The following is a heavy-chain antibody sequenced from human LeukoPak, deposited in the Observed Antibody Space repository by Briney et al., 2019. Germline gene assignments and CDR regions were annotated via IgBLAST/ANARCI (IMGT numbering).Heavy chain of an antibody. J-gene: IGHJ4*02. CDR2: MKQDGSVK. CDR1: GFSFDNYW. CDR3: ARIGYSSSSFDY. Sequence: GGSLRLSCAASGFSFDNYWMSWVRQAPGKGLEWVANMKQDGSVKYYVDSVKGRFTISRDNARNAQYLQMNSLRPEDTAVYYCARIGYSSSSFDYWGQGTLVTVSS. V-gene: IGHV3-7*01. D-gene: IGHD6-6*01.